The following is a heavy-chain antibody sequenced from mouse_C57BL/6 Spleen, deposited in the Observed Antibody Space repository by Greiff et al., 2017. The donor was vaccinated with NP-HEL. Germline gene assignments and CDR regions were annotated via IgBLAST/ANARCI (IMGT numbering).Heavy chain of an antibody. CDR1: GYSITSGYY. J-gene: IGHJ2*01. Sequence: EVKLQESGPGLVKPSQSLSLTCSVTGYSITSGYYWNWIRQFPGNKLEWMGYISYDGSNNYNPSLKNRISITRDTSKNQFFLKLNSVTTEDTATYYCARAYSNTYYFDYWGQGTTLTVSS. V-gene: IGHV3-6*01. CDR2: ISYDGSN. D-gene: IGHD2-5*01. CDR3: ARAYSNTYYFDY.